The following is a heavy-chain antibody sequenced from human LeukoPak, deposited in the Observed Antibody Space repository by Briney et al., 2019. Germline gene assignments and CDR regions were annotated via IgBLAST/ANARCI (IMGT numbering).Heavy chain of an antibody. V-gene: IGHV3-23*01. J-gene: IGHJ5*02. CDR2: ISGSGGST. D-gene: IGHD5-18*01. Sequence: GGCLRLSCAASGFTFSSYAMSWARQAPGKGLEWVSSISGSGGSTYYADSVKGRFTTSRDNSKNTLYLQVNSLRAEGTVVYYCAKDLLNVDTAMVTYNWFDPWGKGTLVTVSS. CDR1: GFTFSSYA. CDR3: AKDLLNVDTAMVTYNWFDP.